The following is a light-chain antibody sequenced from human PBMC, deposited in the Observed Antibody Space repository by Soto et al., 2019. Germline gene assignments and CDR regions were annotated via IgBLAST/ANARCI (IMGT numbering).Light chain of an antibody. J-gene: IGLJ2*01. CDR2: EVS. V-gene: IGLV2-8*01. CDR3: SSYAGSNNLVV. Sequence: QSALTQPPSASGSPGQSVTISCTGTSSDVGGYNYVSWYQQHPGKAPKLMIYEVSKRPSGVPDRFSGSKSGNTASLTVSGLQVEDEADYYCSSYAGSNNLVVFGGGTKLPVL. CDR1: SSDVGGYNY.